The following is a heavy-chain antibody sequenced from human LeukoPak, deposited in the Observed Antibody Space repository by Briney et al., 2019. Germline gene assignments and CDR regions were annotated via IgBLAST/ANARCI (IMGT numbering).Heavy chain of an antibody. Sequence: PGGSLRLSCAASGFTFSSFALHWVRQAPGKGLEWVAVISYDGSNKYYADSVKGRFTISRDNVKNSLYLQMNSLRAEDTAVYYCARGIEYSSSSGYYNYYYMDVWGIGTTVTVSS. CDR2: ISYDGSNK. CDR1: GFTFSSFA. V-gene: IGHV3-30*04. D-gene: IGHD6-6*01. J-gene: IGHJ6*03. CDR3: ARGIEYSSSSGYYNYYYMDV.